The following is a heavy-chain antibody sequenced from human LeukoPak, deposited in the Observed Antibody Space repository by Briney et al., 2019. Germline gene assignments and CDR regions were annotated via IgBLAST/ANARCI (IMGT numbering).Heavy chain of an antibody. CDR3: ARHVYSSSTDYYYYYGMDV. J-gene: IGHJ6*02. D-gene: IGHD6-13*01. V-gene: IGHV4-39*01. CDR1: GRSISSSRYY. Sequence: PSETLSLTCTVSGRSISSSRYYWGWIRQPPGKGLEWIGSIYYSGSTYYNPSLKSRVTISVDTSKNQFSLKLSSVTAADTAVYYCARHVYSSSTDYYYYYGMDVWGQGTTVTVSS. CDR2: IYYSGST.